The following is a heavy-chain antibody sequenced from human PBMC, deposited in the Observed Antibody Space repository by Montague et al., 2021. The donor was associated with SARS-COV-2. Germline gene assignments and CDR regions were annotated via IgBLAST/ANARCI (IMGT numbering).Heavy chain of an antibody. CDR1: GGSISSSSYY. Sequence: SETLSLTCTVSGGSISSSSYYWGWIRQPPGKGLEWIGSIYYSGSTYYNPSLKTRVTISVDTSKNQFSLKLGSVTAADTAVYYCARDQGYNWNYYYYYGMDVWGQGTPVTVSS. CDR2: IYYSGST. J-gene: IGHJ6*02. V-gene: IGHV4-39*07. D-gene: IGHD1-20*01. CDR3: ARDQGYNWNYYYYYGMDV.